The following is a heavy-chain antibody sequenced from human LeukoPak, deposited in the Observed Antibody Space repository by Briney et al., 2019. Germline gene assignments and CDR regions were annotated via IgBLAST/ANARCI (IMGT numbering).Heavy chain of an antibody. CDR2: ISSSSYI. CDR3: ARDMPYYDSSGYSDY. CDR1: GFTFSSYS. J-gene: IGHJ4*02. D-gene: IGHD3-22*01. Sequence: GGSLRLSRAASGFTFSSYSMNWVRQAPGKGLEWVSSISSSSYIYYADSVKGRFTISRDNAKNSLYLQMNSLRAEDTAVYYCARDMPYYDSSGYSDYWGQGTLVTVSS. V-gene: IGHV3-21*01.